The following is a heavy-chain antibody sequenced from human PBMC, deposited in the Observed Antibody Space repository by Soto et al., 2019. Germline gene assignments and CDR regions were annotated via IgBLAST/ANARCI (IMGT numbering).Heavy chain of an antibody. Sequence: QVQLVESGGGVVQPGRSLRLSCAASGFTFSNYDTHWVRQAPGKGLEWVSLISYDGGQQNYADSVKGRFTISRDNSQNTLYLRMNSLRPEDTAVYYCARATVVPAVIPHELRNWYFALWGRGTLVTVSS. D-gene: IGHD2-2*02. J-gene: IGHJ2*01. V-gene: IGHV3-30-3*01. CDR1: GFTFSNYD. CDR2: ISYDGGQQ. CDR3: ARATVVPAVIPHELRNWYFAL.